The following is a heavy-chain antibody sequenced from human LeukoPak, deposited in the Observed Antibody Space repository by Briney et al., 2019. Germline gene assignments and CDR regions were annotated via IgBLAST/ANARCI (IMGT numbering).Heavy chain of an antibody. J-gene: IGHJ4*02. V-gene: IGHV3-74*01. CDR3: STPWSY. CDR1: GLTFGNYW. CDR2: INYDGSST. D-gene: IGHD3-3*01. Sequence: GGSLRLSCAASGLTFGNYWMHWVRQAPGKGLVWVSHINYDGSSTTYADFVKGRFTISRDNGKNTLYLQMNSLRAEDTAVYYCSTPWSYWGQGTLVTVSS.